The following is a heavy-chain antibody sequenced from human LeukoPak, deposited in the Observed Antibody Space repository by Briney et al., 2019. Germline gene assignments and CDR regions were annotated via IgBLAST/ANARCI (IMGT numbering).Heavy chain of an antibody. V-gene: IGHV3-7*01. CDR3: ATLHPDFDY. J-gene: IGHJ4*01. Sequence: GGSLRLSCAASGFSISSYWMSWVRQAPGKGLEWVANIKKDGYEKNYVDSVKGRFTIPRDNAKNSVHLQLNTLRAEDTAVYYCATLHPDFDYWGQGTLVTVSS. CDR1: GFSISSYW. CDR2: IKKDGYEK.